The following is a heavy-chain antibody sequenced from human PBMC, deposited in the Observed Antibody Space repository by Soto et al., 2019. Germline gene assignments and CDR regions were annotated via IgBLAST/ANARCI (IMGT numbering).Heavy chain of an antibody. D-gene: IGHD2-15*01. CDR2: IHPGDSDT. CDR3: ARTPGPEVAASLEYYYFSGMDV. Sequence: GESLKISCEAAGDSFTGYWIGWVRQMPGKGLEWMGIIHPGDSDTKYSPSFQGQVTISVDKSITTAYLQWSSLKASDTAMYYCARTPGPEVAASLEYYYFSGMDVWGQGTTVTVPS. V-gene: IGHV5-51*01. J-gene: IGHJ6*02. CDR1: GDSFTGYW.